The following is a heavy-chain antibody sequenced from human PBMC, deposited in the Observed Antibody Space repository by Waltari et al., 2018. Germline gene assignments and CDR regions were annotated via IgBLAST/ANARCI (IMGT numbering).Heavy chain of an antibody. CDR1: GFTFSSYW. D-gene: IGHD3-10*01. Sequence: EVQLVESGGGLVQPGGSLRLSCAASGFTFSSYWMSWVRQAPGKGLGWVANIKQDGSEKYYVDSVKGRFTISRDNAKNSLYLQMNSLRAEDTAVYYCAGGGMVQGVITHYYYYGMDVWGQGTTVTVSS. V-gene: IGHV3-7*04. CDR2: IKQDGSEK. CDR3: AGGGMVQGVITHYYYYGMDV. J-gene: IGHJ6*02.